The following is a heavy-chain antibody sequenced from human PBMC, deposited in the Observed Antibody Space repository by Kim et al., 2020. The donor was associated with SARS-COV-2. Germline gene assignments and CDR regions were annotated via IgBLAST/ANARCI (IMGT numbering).Heavy chain of an antibody. V-gene: IGHV3-74*01. J-gene: IGHJ1*01. CDR3: ARAGDYDISGYYGFFHR. Sequence: SVKARFTISRDNAKNTLFLQRNTLRPEDTAVYYCARAGDYDISGYYGFFHRWGQGALVTVSS. D-gene: IGHD3-22*01.